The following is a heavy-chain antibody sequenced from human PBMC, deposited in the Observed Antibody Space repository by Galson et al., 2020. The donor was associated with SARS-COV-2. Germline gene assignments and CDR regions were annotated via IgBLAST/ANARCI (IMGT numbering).Heavy chain of an antibody. CDR3: AKDRFSGYNFGYFDF. Sequence: SLKIHCAASGFTFDAHAMHWVRQAPGKGPECVPGISWDSGSIGYADSVKGRFTISRDNAKNSLYLHMNSQRAEDSALYYCAKDRFSGYNFGYFDFWGRGTLVSVAS. D-gene: IGHD5-12*01. J-gene: IGHJ2*01. CDR2: ISWDSGSI. CDR1: GFTFDAHA. V-gene: IGHV3-9*01.